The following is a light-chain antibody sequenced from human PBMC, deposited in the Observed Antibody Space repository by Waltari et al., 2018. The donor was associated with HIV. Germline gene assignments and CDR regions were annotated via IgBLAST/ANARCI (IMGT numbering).Light chain of an antibody. V-gene: IGKV1-16*01. J-gene: IGKJ5*01. CDR1: EDISKY. CDR3: QQYHSVPLT. Sequence: DNQMTQAPSSLSATVADRVTINCRASEDISKYVAWFQQKPGKAPKFLIYSAYSLENGVPSRFRGSGAETGVALTISSLQPEDFGTYYCQQYHSVPLTFGQGTRL. CDR2: SAY.